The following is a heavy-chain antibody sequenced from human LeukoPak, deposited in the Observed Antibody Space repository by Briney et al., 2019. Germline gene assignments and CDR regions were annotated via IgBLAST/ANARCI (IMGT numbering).Heavy chain of an antibody. J-gene: IGHJ3*02. Sequence: ASVKVSCKASGYTFTSYYMHGVRQAPGQGLEWMGIISPSGASTTYAQNFQGRVTMTRDVSTSTVYMELSSLKSEDTAVYYCARGSSRSPRDAFDIWGQGTMVTVSS. CDR3: ARGSSRSPRDAFDI. CDR2: ISPSGAST. V-gene: IGHV1-46*01. CDR1: GYTFTSYY.